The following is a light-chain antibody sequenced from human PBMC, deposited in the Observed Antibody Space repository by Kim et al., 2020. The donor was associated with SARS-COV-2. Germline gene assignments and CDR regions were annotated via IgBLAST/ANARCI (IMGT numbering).Light chain of an antibody. CDR2: DAS. CDR1: QSISSW. CDR3: QQYNSYPWT. V-gene: IGKV1-5*01. J-gene: IGKJ1*01. Sequence: ASVGDRVTNTCRASQSISSWLAGYQQKPGKAPKLLIYDASSLESGVPSRFSGSGSGTEFTLTISSLQPDDFATYYCQQYNSYPWTFGQGTKVEIK.